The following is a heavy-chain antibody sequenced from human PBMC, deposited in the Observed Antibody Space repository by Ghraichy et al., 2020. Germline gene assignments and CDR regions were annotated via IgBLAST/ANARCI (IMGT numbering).Heavy chain of an antibody. CDR1: GFTFNKYG. Sequence: EGSLRLSCVASGFTFNKYGMHWVRQAPGKGLEWVAFIRYDGSYKYFAGSVKGRFTISRDDSENTFYLQLNSLRTEDTAVYYCAKDAEFEAYGSAIYYLDFWGQGAQVTVSS. CDR2: IRYDGSYK. J-gene: IGHJ4*02. CDR3: AKDAEFEAYGSAIYYLDF. D-gene: IGHD3-10*01. V-gene: IGHV3-30*02.